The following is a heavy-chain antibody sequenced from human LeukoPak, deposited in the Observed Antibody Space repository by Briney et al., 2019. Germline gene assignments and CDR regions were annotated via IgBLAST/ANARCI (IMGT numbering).Heavy chain of an antibody. Sequence: PGGSLRLSCAASGFTFSSYSMNRVRPAPGKGLEWVSSISSSSSYIYYADSVKGRFTISRDNAKNSLYLQMNSLRAEDTAVYYCARAAEGMVRGVIIYYFDYWGQGTLVTVSS. CDR3: ARAAEGMVRGVIIYYFDY. CDR2: ISSSSSYI. D-gene: IGHD3-10*01. J-gene: IGHJ4*02. V-gene: IGHV3-21*01. CDR1: GFTFSSYS.